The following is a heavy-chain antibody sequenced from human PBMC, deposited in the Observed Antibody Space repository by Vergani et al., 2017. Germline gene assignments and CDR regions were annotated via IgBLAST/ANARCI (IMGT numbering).Heavy chain of an antibody. CDR3: ASGKYYSDSTSHFRGRYFDV. J-gene: IGHJ2*01. V-gene: IGHV4-39*01. CDR1: GDSIISRSYY. D-gene: IGHD3-16*01. CDR2: IYNSGNG. Sequence: QMQLQESGPGLVKASETLSLTCTVSGDSIISRSYYWGWIRQPPGKGLEWIGSIYNSGNGDSSSSLKSRVTISADTSKNRFSLRLTSVTAADTAVYYCASGKYYSDSTSHFRGRYFDVWGRGTLVTVPS.